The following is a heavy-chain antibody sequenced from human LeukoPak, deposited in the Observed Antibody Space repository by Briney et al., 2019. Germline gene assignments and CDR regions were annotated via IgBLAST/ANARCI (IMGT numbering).Heavy chain of an antibody. J-gene: IGHJ4*02. Sequence: GASLRVSCTASGYTFTSYSINWVRQAPGQGLEWMGWISVYNGNTNYAQKFQGRVTITTDTSTTAADIELRSMRSDAAAVYYSEISADDYVWGSYREPFDHWGQGTLVTVSS. CDR1: GYTFTSYS. V-gene: IGHV1-18*01. CDR2: ISVYNGNT. CDR3: EISADDYVWGSYREPFDH. D-gene: IGHD3-16*02.